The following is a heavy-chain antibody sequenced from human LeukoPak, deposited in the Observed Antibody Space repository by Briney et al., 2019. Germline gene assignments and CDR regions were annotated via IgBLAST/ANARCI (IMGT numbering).Heavy chain of an antibody. CDR2: ISYDGSNK. Sequence: GGSLRLSCAASGFTFSSYGMHWVRQAPGKGLEWVAVISYDGSNKYYADSVKGRFTISRDNSKNTLYLQMNSLRAEDTAVYYCAKNGHSASYYVAEASPNDYWGQGTLVTVSS. V-gene: IGHV3-30*18. J-gene: IGHJ4*02. CDR3: AKNGHSASYYVAEASPNDY. CDR1: GFTFSSYG. D-gene: IGHD1-26*01.